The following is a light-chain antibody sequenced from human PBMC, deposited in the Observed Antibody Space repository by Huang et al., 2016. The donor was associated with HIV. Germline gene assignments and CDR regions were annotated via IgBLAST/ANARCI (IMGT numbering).Light chain of an antibody. CDR2: DAS. CDR1: QSVSGSY. J-gene: IGKJ2*01. CDR3: QQYGSSPRT. V-gene: IGKV3D-20*01. Sequence: EIVLTQSPATLSLSPGERATLSCGASQSVSGSYLAWYQQKPGLAPRLLIYDASSRATGIPDRISGSGSGTDFTLTISSLEPEDFAVYYCQQYGSSPRTFGQGSKLEIK.